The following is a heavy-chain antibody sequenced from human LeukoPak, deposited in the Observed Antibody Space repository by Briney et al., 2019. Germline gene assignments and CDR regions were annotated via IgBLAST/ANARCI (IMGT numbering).Heavy chain of an antibody. V-gene: IGHV3-23*01. J-gene: IGHJ4*02. CDR1: GFTFSSYA. D-gene: IGHD3-9*01. Sequence: GGSLRLSWAASGFTFSSYAMSWVRQAPGKGLEWVSTISGSGGSTYYADSVRGRFTISRDNSKNTLSLQMNSLRAEDTAVYYCAKMGPRYFDWSVDFWGQGTLVTVSS. CDR3: AKMGPRYFDWSVDF. CDR2: ISGSGGST.